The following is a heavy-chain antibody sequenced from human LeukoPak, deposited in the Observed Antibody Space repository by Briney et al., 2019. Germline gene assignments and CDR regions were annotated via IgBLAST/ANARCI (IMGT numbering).Heavy chain of an antibody. CDR3: ARSGIAGEFDY. CDR2: INHSGST. CDR1: GGSFSGYY. Sequence: SETLSLTCAVYGGSFSGYYWSWIRQPPGKGLEWIGEINHSGSTNYNPSLKSRVTISVDTSKNQFSLKLSSVTAEDTAVYYCARSGIAGEFDYWGQGTLVTVSS. J-gene: IGHJ4*02. D-gene: IGHD6-13*01. V-gene: IGHV4-34*01.